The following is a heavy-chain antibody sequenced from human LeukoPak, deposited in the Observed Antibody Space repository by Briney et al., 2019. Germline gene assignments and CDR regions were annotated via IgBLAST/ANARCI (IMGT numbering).Heavy chain of an antibody. J-gene: IGHJ4*02. V-gene: IGHV4-59*08. CDR2: IYYSGST. CDR1: GGSISSYY. D-gene: IGHD3-22*01. Sequence: SETLSLTCTVSGGSISSYYWSWIRQPPGKGLEWIGYIYYSGSTNYNPSLKSRVTISVDTSKNQFSLKLSSVTAADTAVYYCARHLGGSSGRFTYFDYWGQGTLVTVSS. CDR3: ARHLGGSSGRFTYFDY.